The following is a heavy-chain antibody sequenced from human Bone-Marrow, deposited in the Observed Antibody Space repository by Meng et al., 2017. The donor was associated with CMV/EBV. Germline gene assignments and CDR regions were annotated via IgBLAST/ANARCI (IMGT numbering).Heavy chain of an antibody. CDR2: IYYSGST. CDR3: ARDRNWGLERPYFDY. J-gene: IGHJ4*02. D-gene: IGHD7-27*01. CDR1: GGSISSSSYY. V-gene: IGHV4-39*07. Sequence: GSLRLSCTVSGGSISSSSYYWGWIRQPPGKGLEWIGSIYYSGSTYYNPSLKSRVTISVDTSKNQFSRKLSSVTAADTAVYYCARDRNWGLERPYFDYWGQGTLVTVSS.